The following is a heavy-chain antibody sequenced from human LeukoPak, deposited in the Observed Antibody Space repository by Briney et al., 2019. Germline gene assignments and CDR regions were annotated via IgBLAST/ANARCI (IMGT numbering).Heavy chain of an antibody. Sequence: GASVKVSCKASGYTFTGYYMHWVRQAPGQGLEWMERTNPNSGGTNYAQKFQGRVTMTRDTSISTAYMELSRLRSDDTAVYYCARAKGGYYYDSSGYYLREIFDYWGQGTLVTVSS. V-gene: IGHV1-2*06. J-gene: IGHJ4*02. CDR1: GYTFTGYY. CDR3: ARAKGGYYYDSSGYYLREIFDY. D-gene: IGHD3-22*01. CDR2: TNPNSGGT.